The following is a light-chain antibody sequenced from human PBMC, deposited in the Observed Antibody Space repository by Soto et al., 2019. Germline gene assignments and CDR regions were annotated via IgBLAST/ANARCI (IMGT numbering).Light chain of an antibody. V-gene: IGKV2-30*02. CDR1: QSLVHCDGNTY. Sequence: EVVMSQSPLSLPVTLGQPASISCRSSQSLVHCDGNTYVNWFQQRPGQSPRRLIYKVSNRDSGVPERFSGTGSGADFTLEISRVEADDVGIYYCMQGTYWPLTFGGGTKVEIK. CDR3: MQGTYWPLT. CDR2: KVS. J-gene: IGKJ4*01.